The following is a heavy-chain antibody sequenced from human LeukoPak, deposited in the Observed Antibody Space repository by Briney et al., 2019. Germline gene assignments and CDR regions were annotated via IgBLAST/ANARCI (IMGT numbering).Heavy chain of an antibody. Sequence: SETLSLTCGVSGGSIYSHYWGWIRQPPGKGLEGIGDIYYKGNTNKNPSLKSRVTISLDTSKNHLSLTLTSVVAADTAIYYCMRRDTGWNYSDYWGQGILVTVSS. CDR2: IYYKGNT. CDR3: MRRDTGWNYSDY. J-gene: IGHJ4*02. D-gene: IGHD6-19*01. CDR1: GGSIYSHY. V-gene: IGHV4-59*08.